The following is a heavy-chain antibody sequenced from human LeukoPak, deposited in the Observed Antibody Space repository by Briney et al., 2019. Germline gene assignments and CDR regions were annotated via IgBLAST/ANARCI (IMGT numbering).Heavy chain of an antibody. CDR1: GGSISSDY. J-gene: IGHJ4*02. CDR3: ARHVPHRSGYSSGWAFDY. V-gene: IGHV4-59*08. D-gene: IGHD6-19*01. CDR2: IYYSGST. Sequence: SETLSLTCSVSGGSISSDYWSWIRQPPGKGLEWIEYIYYSGSTNYNPSLKSRVTISVDTSKNQFSLKLSSVTAADTAVYYCARHVPHRSGYSSGWAFDYWGQGTLVTV.